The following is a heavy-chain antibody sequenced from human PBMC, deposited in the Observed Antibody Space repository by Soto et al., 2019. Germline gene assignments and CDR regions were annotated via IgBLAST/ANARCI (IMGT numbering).Heavy chain of an antibody. CDR3: ARLYYYDTSGYYYVEDV. D-gene: IGHD3-22*01. Sequence: ASVKVSCKASGYTFTSYAMHWVRQAPGQRLEWMGWINAGNGNTKYSQKFQGRVTITRDTSASTAYMELRSLRSDDTAVYYCARLYYYDTSGYYYVEDVWGQGTLVTVSS. CDR2: INAGNGNT. CDR1: GYTFTSYA. J-gene: IGHJ4*02. V-gene: IGHV1-3*01.